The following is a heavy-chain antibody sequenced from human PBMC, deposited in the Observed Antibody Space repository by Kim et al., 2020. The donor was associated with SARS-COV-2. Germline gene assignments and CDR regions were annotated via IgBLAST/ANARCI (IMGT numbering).Heavy chain of an antibody. V-gene: IGHV3-23*01. J-gene: IGHJ5*02. D-gene: IGHD3-10*01. CDR3: AKDEGSRITMVRGVFDP. CDR1: GFTFSSYA. CDR2: ISGSGGST. Sequence: LSLTCAASGFTFSSYAMSWVRQAPGKGLEWVSAISGSGGSTYYADSVKGRFTISRDNSKNTLYLQMNSLRAEDTAVYYCAKDEGSRITMVRGVFDPWAREPWSPSPQ.